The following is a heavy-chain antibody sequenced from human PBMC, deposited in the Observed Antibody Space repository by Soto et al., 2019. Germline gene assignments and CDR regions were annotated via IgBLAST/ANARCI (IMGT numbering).Heavy chain of an antibody. V-gene: IGHV3-66*01. CDR2: IYSGGST. Sequence: PGGSLRLSCAASGFTVSSNYMSWVRQAPGKGLEWVSVIYSGGSTYYADSVKGRFTISRDNSKNTLYLQMNSLRAEDTAVYYCARGYYYSSGSSGYSGVDACGQGPTVNVS. CDR3: ARGYYYSSGSSGYSGVDA. D-gene: IGHD3-22*01. CDR1: GFTVSSNY. J-gene: IGHJ6*02.